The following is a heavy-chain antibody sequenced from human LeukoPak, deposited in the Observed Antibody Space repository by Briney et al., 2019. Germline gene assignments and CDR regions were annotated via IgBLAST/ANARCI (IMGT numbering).Heavy chain of an antibody. D-gene: IGHD1-1*01. CDR2: IIPNSGGT. CDR3: ARAQGWERPLDY. CDR1: GYTFTGYY. J-gene: IGHJ4*02. Sequence: ASVKVSCKASGYTFTGYYMYWVRQAPGQGPEWMGWIIPNSGGTKYAQKFQGRVNMTRDTSISTAYMGLSRLTSDDTAVYYCARAQGWERPLDYWGQGTLVTVSS. V-gene: IGHV1-2*02.